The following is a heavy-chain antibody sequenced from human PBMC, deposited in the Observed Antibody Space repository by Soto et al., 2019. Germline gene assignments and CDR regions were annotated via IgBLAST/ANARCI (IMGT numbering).Heavy chain of an antibody. CDR3: ERRPSAGGSDWFDP. J-gene: IGHJ5*02. CDR1: GGSFSGYY. V-gene: IGHV4-34*01. D-gene: IGHD3-10*01. Sequence: PSETMSLTCAVYGGSFSGYYWSWLRQTPGKGLEWIGEINHSGSTNYNPSLKSRVTISVDTSKNQFSLKLSSVTAADTAVYYCERRPSAGGSDWFDPWGQGTLVTVSS. CDR2: INHSGST.